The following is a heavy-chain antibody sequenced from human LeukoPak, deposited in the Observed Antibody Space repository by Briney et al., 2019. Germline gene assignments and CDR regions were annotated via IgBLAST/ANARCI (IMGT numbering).Heavy chain of an antibody. CDR1: GGSISSGGYY. CDR3: ASARLSLIGFDY. V-gene: IGHV4-31*03. CDR2: IYYSGST. Sequence: SETLSLTCTVSGGSISSGGYYWSWIRQHPGKGLEWIGYIYYSGSTYYNPSLKSRVTISVDTSKNQFPLKLSSVTAADTAVYYCASARLSLIGFDYWGQGTLVTVSS. D-gene: IGHD3-10*01. J-gene: IGHJ4*02.